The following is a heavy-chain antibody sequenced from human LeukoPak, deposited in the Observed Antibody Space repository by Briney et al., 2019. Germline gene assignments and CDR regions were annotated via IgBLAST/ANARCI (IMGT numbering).Heavy chain of an antibody. CDR1: GFTFSSYW. CDR3: ARDPDRDSGVWPHYLDY. V-gene: IGHV3-7*01. Sequence: PGGSLRLSCAASGFTFSSYWMSWVRQAPGKGLEWVANIKQDGSEKYYVDSVKGRFTISRDNAKNSLYLQMNSLRAEDTAVYYCARDPDRDSGVWPHYLDYWGQGTLVTVSS. CDR2: IKQDGSEK. D-gene: IGHD6-13*01. J-gene: IGHJ4*02.